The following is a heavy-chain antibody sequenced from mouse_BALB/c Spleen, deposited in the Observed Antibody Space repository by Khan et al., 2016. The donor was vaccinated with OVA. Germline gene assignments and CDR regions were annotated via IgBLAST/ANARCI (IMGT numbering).Heavy chain of an antibody. J-gene: IGHJ4*01. CDR1: GYSITSDYA. D-gene: IGHD2-3*01. CDR3: ARDGSRYNYAMDY. V-gene: IGHV3-2*02. Sequence: QLEESGPGLVKPSQSLSLTCTVTGYSITSDYAWNWIRQFPGNKLEWMGYISYSGSTNYNPALKSRISITRDPSKNPFFLPLNSVTTEDTATYNCARDGSRYNYAMDYWGQGTSVTVSS. CDR2: ISYSGST.